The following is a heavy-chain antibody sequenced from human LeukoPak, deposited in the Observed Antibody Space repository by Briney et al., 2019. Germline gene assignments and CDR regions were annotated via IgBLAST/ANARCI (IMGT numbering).Heavy chain of an antibody. V-gene: IGHV4-38-2*01. J-gene: IGHJ4*02. Sequence: SETLSLTCAVSGYSISSAYYWGWIRQPPGKGLEWIGSIHHSGSTYYNPSLKSRVTISVDTSKNRFSLKLSSVTAADTAVYYCARAYSGSYNPFDYWGQGTLVTVSS. CDR2: IHHSGST. CDR1: GYSISSAYY. D-gene: IGHD1-26*01. CDR3: ARAYSGSYNPFDY.